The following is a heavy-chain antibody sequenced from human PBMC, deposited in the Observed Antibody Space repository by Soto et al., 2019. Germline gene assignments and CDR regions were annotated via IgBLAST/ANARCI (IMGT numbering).Heavy chain of an antibody. V-gene: IGHV1-69*13. D-gene: IGHD6-19*01. Sequence: SVKVSCKASGGTFSSYAISWVRQAPGQGLEWMGGIIPIFGTANYAQKFQGRVTITADESTSTAYMELSSLRSEDTAVYYCARGIAVAGTGGYYYYYGMDLWGQGTTVTVSS. J-gene: IGHJ6*02. CDR3: ARGIAVAGTGGYYYYYGMDL. CDR2: IIPIFGTA. CDR1: GGTFSSYA.